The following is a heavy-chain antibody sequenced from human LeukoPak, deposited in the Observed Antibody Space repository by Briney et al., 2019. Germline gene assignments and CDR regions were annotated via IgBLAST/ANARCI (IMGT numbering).Heavy chain of an antibody. CDR2: ISYDGSNK. V-gene: IGHV3-30-3*01. CDR3: ARSRGTYGSGSCYYFDY. CDR1: GFTFSSYA. J-gene: IGHJ4*02. Sequence: PGGSLRLSCAASGFTFSSYAMHWVRQAPGKGLEWVAVISYDGSNKYYADSVKGRFTISRDNSKNTLYLQMNSLRAEDTAVYYCARSRGTYGSGSCYYFDYWGQGTLVTVSS. D-gene: IGHD3-10*01.